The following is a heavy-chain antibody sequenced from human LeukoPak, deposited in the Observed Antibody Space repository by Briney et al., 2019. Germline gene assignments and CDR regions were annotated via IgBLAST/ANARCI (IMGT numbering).Heavy chain of an antibody. J-gene: IGHJ4*02. CDR2: ISSSGSTI. V-gene: IGHV3-11*01. CDR1: GFTFSDYY. Sequence: GGSLRLSCAASGFTFSDYYMSWIRQAPGKGLEWVSYISSSGSTIYYADSVKGRFTISRDNTKNSLYLQMNSLRAEDTAVYYCARDKVRGVIDYWGQGTLVTVSS. D-gene: IGHD3-10*01. CDR3: ARDKVRGVIDY.